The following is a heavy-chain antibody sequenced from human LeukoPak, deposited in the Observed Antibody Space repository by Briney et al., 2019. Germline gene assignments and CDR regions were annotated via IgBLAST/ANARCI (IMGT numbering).Heavy chain of an antibody. J-gene: IGHJ4*02. CDR3: ARDRTMTTMTTLSDY. D-gene: IGHD4-17*01. CDR2: ISSSSSYI. Sequence: GGSLRLSCAASGFTFSSYSMNWVRQAPGKGLEWVSSISSSSSYIYYADSVKGRFTISKDNAKNSLYLQMNSLRAEDTAVYYCARDRTMTTMTTLSDYWGQGTLVTVSS. V-gene: IGHV3-21*01. CDR1: GFTFSSYS.